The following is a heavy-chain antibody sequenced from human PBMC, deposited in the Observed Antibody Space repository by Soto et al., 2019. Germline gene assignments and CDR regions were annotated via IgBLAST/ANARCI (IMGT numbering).Heavy chain of an antibody. D-gene: IGHD3-9*01. V-gene: IGHV3-21*01. CDR3: ARDGYFDWLLSCYFDY. CDR2: TSSSSSYI. J-gene: IGHJ4*02. CDR1: GFTFSSYS. Sequence: PGGSLRLSCAASGFTFSSYSMNWVRQAPGKGLEWVSSTSSSSSYIYYADSVKGRFTISRDNSKNTLYLQMNSLRAEDTAVYYCARDGYFDWLLSCYFDYWGQGTLVTVSS.